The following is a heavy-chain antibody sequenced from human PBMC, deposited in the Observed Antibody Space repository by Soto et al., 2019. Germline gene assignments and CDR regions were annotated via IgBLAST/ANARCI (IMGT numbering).Heavy chain of an antibody. D-gene: IGHD3-22*01. V-gene: IGHV1-3*01. Sequence: ASVKVSCKASGYTFTSYAMHWVRQAPGQRLEWMGWINAGNGNTKYSQKFQGRVTITRDTSTDTAYMELSSLRSEDTAVYYCATASDSSGYNIGYWGQGTLVTVSS. CDR2: INAGNGNT. CDR1: GYTFTSYA. CDR3: ATASDSSGYNIGY. J-gene: IGHJ4*02.